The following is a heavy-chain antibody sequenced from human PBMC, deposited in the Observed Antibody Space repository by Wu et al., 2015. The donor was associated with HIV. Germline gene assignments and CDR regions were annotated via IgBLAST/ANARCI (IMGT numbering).Heavy chain of an antibody. D-gene: IGHD4-17*01. Sequence: VQLVQSGAEVQKPGASVKISCTAFGYTFINNFLHWVRQAPGQGPEWMGVINPRTDSTTYAETFEGRLTMTRDTSKSTMYMELTSLRSDDTAIYYCARDPHDYGDPVPDYWGQGTLVTVSS. V-gene: IGHV1-46*01. CDR3: ARDPHDYGDPVPDY. CDR1: GYTFINNF. J-gene: IGHJ4*02. CDR2: INPRTDST.